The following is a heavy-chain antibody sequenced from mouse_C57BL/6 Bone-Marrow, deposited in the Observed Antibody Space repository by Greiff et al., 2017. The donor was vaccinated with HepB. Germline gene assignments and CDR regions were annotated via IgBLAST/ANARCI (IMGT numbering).Heavy chain of an antibody. J-gene: IGHJ2*01. CDR1: GYTFTSYW. Sequence: QVQLQQPGAELVKPGASVKLSCKASGYTFTSYWMHWVKQRPGQGLEWIGMIHPNSGSTNYNEKFKSKATLTVDKSSSTAYMQLSSLTSEDSAVYYCARSGDYYEGGDWGQGTTLTVSS. D-gene: IGHD2-4*01. CDR3: ARSGDYYEGGD. CDR2: IHPNSGST. V-gene: IGHV1-64*01.